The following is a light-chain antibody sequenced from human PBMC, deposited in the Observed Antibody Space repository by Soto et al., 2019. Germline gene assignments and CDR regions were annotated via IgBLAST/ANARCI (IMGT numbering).Light chain of an antibody. Sequence: DIQMTQTPSSLSASIGDRVTITCRASQRIRTSLNWYQHKPGKAPKLLIYAASSLESGVPSRFSGSGSGTDFSLSISSLQPEDFATYYCQQSYTTPPTFGQGGMVDIK. CDR2: AAS. CDR3: QQSYTTPPT. CDR1: QRIRTS. J-gene: IGKJ1*01. V-gene: IGKV1-39*01.